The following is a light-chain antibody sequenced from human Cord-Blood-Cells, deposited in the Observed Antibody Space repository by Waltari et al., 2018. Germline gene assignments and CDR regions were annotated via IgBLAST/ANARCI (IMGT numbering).Light chain of an antibody. CDR3: CSYAGSSTYV. V-gene: IGLV2-23*01. Sequence: QSALTQPAPVSGSPGQSITISRTGTSRDVGSYKRVSRYQQNPGKAPKLRIYEGSNRPARFSNRVAGSKAGNTASLTISGLQAEDEADYYCCSYAGSSTYVFGTATKVTVL. J-gene: IGLJ1*01. CDR1: SRDVGSYKR. CDR2: EGS.